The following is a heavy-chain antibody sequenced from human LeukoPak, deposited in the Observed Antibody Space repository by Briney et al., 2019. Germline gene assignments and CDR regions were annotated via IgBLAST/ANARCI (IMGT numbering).Heavy chain of an antibody. CDR1: GYTFTGYY. CDR2: INPNSGGT. D-gene: IGHD2-2*01. J-gene: IGHJ6*02. V-gene: IGHV1-2*02. Sequence: ASVEVSCKASGYTFTGYYMHWVRQAPGQGLEWMGWINPNSGGTNYAQKFQGRVTMTRNTSISTAYMELSSLRSEDTAVYYCARVVPAARYYYYYYGMDVWGQGTTVTVSS. CDR3: ARVVPAARYYYYYYGMDV.